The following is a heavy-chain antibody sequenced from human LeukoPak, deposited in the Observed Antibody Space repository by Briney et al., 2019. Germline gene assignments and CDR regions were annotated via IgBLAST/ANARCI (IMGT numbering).Heavy chain of an antibody. D-gene: IGHD2-2*01. Sequence: GGSLRLSCAASGFTFSSYEMNWVRQAPGKALEWVSSITSSSSRTFYADSVKGRYTISRDNAKNSLYLQMNSLGAEDTALYHCARDRGNFQLLLGGGGYYYYYMDVWGKGTTVTISS. CDR3: ARDRGNFQLLLGGGGYYYYYMDV. J-gene: IGHJ6*03. CDR2: ITSSSSRT. V-gene: IGHV3-21*04. CDR1: GFTFSSYE.